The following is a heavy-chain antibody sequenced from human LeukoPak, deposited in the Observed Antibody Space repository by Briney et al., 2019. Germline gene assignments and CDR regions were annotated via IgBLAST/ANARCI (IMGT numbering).Heavy chain of an antibody. V-gene: IGHV1-8*03. J-gene: IGHJ5*02. Sequence: ASVKVSCKASGYTFTSYDINWVRQATGQGLEWMGWMNPNSGNTGYAQKFQGRVTITRNTSISTAYMELSSLRSEDTAVYYCARRYSSSWYRRPNWFDPWGQGTLVTVSS. CDR1: GYTFTSYD. CDR2: MNPNSGNT. CDR3: ARRYSSSWYRRPNWFDP. D-gene: IGHD6-13*01.